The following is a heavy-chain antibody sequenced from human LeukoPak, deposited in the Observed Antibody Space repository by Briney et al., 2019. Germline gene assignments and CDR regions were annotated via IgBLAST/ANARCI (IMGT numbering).Heavy chain of an antibody. CDR1: GFTFSSYA. V-gene: IGHV3-23*01. D-gene: IGHD6-13*01. CDR2: ISGSGGST. CDR3: AKALVQQLTTWDFDY. Sequence: GGSLRLSCAASGFTFSSYAMSWVRQAPGKGLEWVSAISGSGGSTYYADSVKGRFTISRDNSKNTLYLQMNSLRAEDTAVYYCAKALVQQLTTWDFDYWGQGTLVTVSS. J-gene: IGHJ4*02.